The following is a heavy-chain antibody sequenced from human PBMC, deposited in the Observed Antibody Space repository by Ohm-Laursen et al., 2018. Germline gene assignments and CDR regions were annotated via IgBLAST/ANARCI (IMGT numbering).Heavy chain of an antibody. V-gene: IGHV4-34*01. CDR1: GGSFSGTY. CDR2: INHSGST. CDR3: AGVKEDYGALTGYYVHGMDV. Sequence: GTLSLTCSVYGGSFSGTYWTWIRQPPGKGLEWIGEINHSGSTTYTPSLKSRVTISVDTSKNQFSLKLNSVTAADTAVFYCAGVKEDYGALTGYYVHGMDVWGQGTTVTVSS. D-gene: IGHD3-9*01. J-gene: IGHJ6*02.